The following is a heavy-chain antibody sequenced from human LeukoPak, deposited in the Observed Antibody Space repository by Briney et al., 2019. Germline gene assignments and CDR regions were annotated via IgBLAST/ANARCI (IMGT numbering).Heavy chain of an antibody. CDR1: GGSISSYY. CDR2: IYYSGST. CDR3: ARDRGLANYYYYGMDV. D-gene: IGHD3-10*01. J-gene: IGHJ6*02. Sequence: PSETLSLTCTVSGGSISSYYWSWIRQPPGKGLEWIGYIYYSGSTNYNPSLKGRVTISVDTSKNQFSLKLSSVTAADTAVYYCARDRGLANYYYYGMDVWGQGTTVTVSS. V-gene: IGHV4-59*01.